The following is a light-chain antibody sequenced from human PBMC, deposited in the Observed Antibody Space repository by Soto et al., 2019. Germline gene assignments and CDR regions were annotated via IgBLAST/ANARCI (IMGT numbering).Light chain of an antibody. V-gene: IGLV1-44*01. J-gene: IGLJ2*01. Sequence: QSVLTQPPSASGTPGQRVTISCSGSVSNIGSNAVNWYQQLPGTAPKLLIYSNNQRPSGVPDRFFGSKSGTSASLAISGLQSGDEADYYCAAWDDSLNGVVFGGGTKLTVL. CDR1: VSNIGSNA. CDR3: AAWDDSLNGVV. CDR2: SNN.